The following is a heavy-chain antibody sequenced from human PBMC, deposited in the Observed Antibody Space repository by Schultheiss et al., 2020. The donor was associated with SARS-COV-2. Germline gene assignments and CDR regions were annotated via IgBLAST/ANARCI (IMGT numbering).Heavy chain of an antibody. CDR3: ARGWILNY. V-gene: IGHV3-7*03. D-gene: IGHD2-2*03. CDR2: IKGDGSEK. J-gene: IGHJ4*02. CDR1: GFTVSSNY. Sequence: GGSLRLSCAASGFTVSSNYMSWVRQAPGKGLEWVAHIKGDGSEKNYVDSVKGRFTISRDNAKKSLYLQMNSLTADDTAVYFCARGWILNYWGQGTLVTVSS.